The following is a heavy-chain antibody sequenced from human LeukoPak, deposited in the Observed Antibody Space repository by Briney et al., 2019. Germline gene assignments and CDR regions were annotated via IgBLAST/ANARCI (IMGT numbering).Heavy chain of an antibody. Sequence: SETLSLTCTVSGYSIINNYYWGWLRQPPGQGLEWIVSLYHSGTAFYNSSLKSRLAISVDTSRNQFSLHLSSVTAADTAAYYCARTLRNYFDYWGQGTLVTVSS. CDR3: ARTLRNYFDY. CDR2: LYHSGTA. J-gene: IGHJ4*02. CDR1: GYSIINNYY. V-gene: IGHV4-38-2*02.